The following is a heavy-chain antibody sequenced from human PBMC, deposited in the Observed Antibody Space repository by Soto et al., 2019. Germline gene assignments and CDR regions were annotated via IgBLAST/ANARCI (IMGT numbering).Heavy chain of an antibody. D-gene: IGHD1-26*01. Sequence: PGKGLEWIGYIYYSGSTYYNPSLKSRVTISVDTSKNQFSLKLSSVTAAEKALFFQARAGIRASVPVSAFLLNRSSDL. CDR3: ARAGIRASVPVSAFLLNRSSDL. CDR2: IYYSGST. V-gene: IGHV4-31*02. J-gene: IGHJ2*01.